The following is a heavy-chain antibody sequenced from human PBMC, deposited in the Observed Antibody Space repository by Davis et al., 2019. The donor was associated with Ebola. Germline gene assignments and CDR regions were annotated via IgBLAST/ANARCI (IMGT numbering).Heavy chain of an antibody. CDR3: ARKSTFFDY. D-gene: IGHD3-16*01. CDR1: GFTFSTYL. J-gene: IGHJ4*02. CDR2: IKQDGSEK. Sequence: PGGSLRLSCAASGFTFSTYLMSWVRQAPGKGLEWVANIKQDGSEKYYVDSVKGRFTISRDNAKNSLYLQMNSLRAEDTAVYYCARKSTFFDYWGQGTRVTVSS. V-gene: IGHV3-7*03.